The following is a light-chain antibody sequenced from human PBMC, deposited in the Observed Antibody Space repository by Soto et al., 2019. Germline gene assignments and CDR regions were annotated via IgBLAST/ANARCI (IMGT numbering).Light chain of an antibody. CDR2: EVS. Sequence: QSVLTQPASVSGSPGQSITISCTGTISDVGGYNYVSWYQQHPGKAPKLMIYEVSYRPSGISNRFSGSKSGNTASLTISGLQAEDEADYYCCSYVDSSTNYVFGTGTKVTVL. CDR1: ISDVGGYNY. J-gene: IGLJ1*01. CDR3: CSYVDSSTNYV. V-gene: IGLV2-23*02.